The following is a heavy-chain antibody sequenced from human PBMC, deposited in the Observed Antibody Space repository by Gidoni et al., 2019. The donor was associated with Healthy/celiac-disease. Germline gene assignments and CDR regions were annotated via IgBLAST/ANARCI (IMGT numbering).Heavy chain of an antibody. CDR1: GGSISSSSYY. CDR2: IYYSGST. V-gene: IGHV4-39*01. D-gene: IGHD6-6*01. J-gene: IGHJ4*02. CDR3: ARRGAARIVSSAFDY. Sequence: QLQLQASGPGLVKPSETLSLTCTVSGGSISSSSYYWGWIRQPPGKGLEWIGSIYYSGSTYYNPSLKSRVTISVDTSKNQFSLKLSSVTAADTAVYYCARRGAARIVSSAFDYWGQGTLVTVSS.